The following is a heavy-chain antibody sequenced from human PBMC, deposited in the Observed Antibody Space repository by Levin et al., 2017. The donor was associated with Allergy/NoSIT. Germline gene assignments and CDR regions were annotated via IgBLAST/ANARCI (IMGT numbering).Heavy chain of an antibody. CDR1: GFTFSSYA. CDR3: AKEDYKQWDAGYFDY. D-gene: IGHD6-19*01. Sequence: WASVKVSCAASGFTFSSYAMSWVRQAPGKGLEWVSAISGSGGSTYYADSVKGRFTISRDNSKNTLYLQMNSLRAEDTAVYYCAKEDYKQWDAGYFDYWGQGTLVTVSS. CDR2: ISGSGGST. V-gene: IGHV3-23*01. J-gene: IGHJ4*02.